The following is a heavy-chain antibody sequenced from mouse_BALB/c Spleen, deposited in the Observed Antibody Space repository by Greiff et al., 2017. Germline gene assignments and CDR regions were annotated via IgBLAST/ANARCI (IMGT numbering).Heavy chain of an antibody. CDR3: ALLTASTGFAY. V-gene: IGHV14-3*02. D-gene: IGHD4-1*01. CDR1: GFTIKDTY. CDR2: IDPANGNT. Sequence: VQLQQSGAELVKPGASVKLSCTASGFTIKDTYMHWVKQRPEQGLEWIGRIDPANGNTYYDPKFQGKATITADTSSNTAYLQLSSLTSEDTAVYYCALLTASTGFAYWGQGTLVTVSA. J-gene: IGHJ3*01.